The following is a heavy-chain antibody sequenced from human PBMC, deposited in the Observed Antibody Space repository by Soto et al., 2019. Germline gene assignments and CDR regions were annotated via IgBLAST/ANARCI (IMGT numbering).Heavy chain of an antibody. CDR1: GFRFWTYS. J-gene: IGHJ3*01. Sequence: EVKLLESGGGLVQPGESLRLSCAASGFRFWTYSMSWVRPATGTGLEWVSGISGDGSATSYADSLKGRFTVSRDNSKDTLCLQMNTLRVEDTAVYYCAKTRLYDNNDYHRDGLDVWGAGTAVTV. CDR3: AKTRLYDNNDYHRDGLDV. CDR2: ISGDGSAT. V-gene: IGHV3-23*01. D-gene: IGHD5-12*01.